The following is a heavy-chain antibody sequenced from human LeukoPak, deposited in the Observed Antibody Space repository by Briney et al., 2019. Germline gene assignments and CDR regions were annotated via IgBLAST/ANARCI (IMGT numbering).Heavy chain of an antibody. CDR2: IRSKTYDGTT. CDR1: GFTFSSYA. CDR3: TRVWLQYFDY. V-gene: IGHV3-49*04. J-gene: IGHJ4*02. Sequence: GGSLRLSCAASGFTFSSYAMHWVRQAPGKGLEWVGFIRSKTYDGTTEYAASVKGRFTTSRDDSKRIAYLQMNSLKTDDTAVYYCTRVWLQYFDYWGQGTLITVSS. D-gene: IGHD5-24*01.